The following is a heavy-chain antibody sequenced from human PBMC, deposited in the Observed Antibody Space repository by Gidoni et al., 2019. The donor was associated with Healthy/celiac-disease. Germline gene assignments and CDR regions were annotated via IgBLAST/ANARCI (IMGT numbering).Heavy chain of an antibody. D-gene: IGHD2-21*02. V-gene: IGHV3-23*01. Sequence: EVQLLESGGGLVQPGGSLRLSCAASGFTFSSYAMSWVRQAPGKGLEWVSAISGSGGSTYYADSVKGRFTISRDNSKNTLYLQMNSLRAEDTAVYYCAKCGGDCYSGGDWFDPWGQGTLVTVSS. CDR2: ISGSGGST. CDR3: AKCGGDCYSGGDWFDP. J-gene: IGHJ5*02. CDR1: GFTFSSYA.